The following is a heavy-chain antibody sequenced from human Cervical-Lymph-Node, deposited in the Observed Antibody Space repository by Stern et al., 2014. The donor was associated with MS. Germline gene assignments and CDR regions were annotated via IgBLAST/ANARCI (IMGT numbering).Heavy chain of an antibody. D-gene: IGHD3-9*01. J-gene: IGHJ4*02. CDR1: GYTFTNYY. CDR3: ARLRGYNVLTGYLDY. V-gene: IGHV1-46*01. CDR2: INPSGNST. Sequence: QVQLVQSGAEVKKPGASVKISCKASGYTFTNYYMHWVRQAPGQGLEWMGIINPSGNSTSYAQTFEGRVTMTRDTSTSTVNMELSSLTSGDTAVYYCARLRGYNVLTGYLDYWGQGTLVTVSS.